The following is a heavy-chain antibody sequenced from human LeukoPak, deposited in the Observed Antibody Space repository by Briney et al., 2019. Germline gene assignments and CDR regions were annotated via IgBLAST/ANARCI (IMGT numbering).Heavy chain of an antibody. J-gene: IGHJ4*02. D-gene: IGHD4/OR15-4a*01. CDR3: ATGAGSLTW. CDR2: INHSGST. Sequence: SETLSLICAVYGGSFSGYFWNWIRQPPGKGLEWIGEINHSGSTNYNPSLKSRVTISVDTSKNQFSLKLSSVTAADTAVYYCATGAGSLTWWGQGTLVTVSS. V-gene: IGHV4-34*01. CDR1: GGSFSGYF.